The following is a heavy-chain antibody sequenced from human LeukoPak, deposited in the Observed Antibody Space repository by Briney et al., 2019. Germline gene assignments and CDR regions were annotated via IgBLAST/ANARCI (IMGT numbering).Heavy chain of an antibody. D-gene: IGHD6-19*01. CDR3: ARGKYSSGWFDY. J-gene: IGHJ4*02. CDR2: ITTSSTYI. CDR1: GFTFSSYS. V-gene: IGHV3-21*01. Sequence: PGGSLRLSCAASGFTFSSYSMSWVRQAPGKGLEWVSSITTSSTYISYADSVKGRFTISRDNDKNSLYLQMNSLRAEDTAVYYCARGKYSSGWFDYWGQGTLVTVSS.